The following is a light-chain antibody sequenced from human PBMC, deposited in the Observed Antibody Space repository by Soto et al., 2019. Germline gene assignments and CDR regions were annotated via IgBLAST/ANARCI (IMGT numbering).Light chain of an antibody. CDR3: TSWTTSTTMI. CDR1: SSDIGAYNF. V-gene: IGLV2-14*03. J-gene: IGLJ2*01. CDR2: DVN. Sequence: QSVLTQAASVSGSPGQAITISCTGNSSDIGAYNFVSWYQQHPGKAPKLMLYDVNIRPSGVSNRFSGSKSGNTASLTISGLQAEDEADYYCTSWTTSTTMIFGGGTKVTVL.